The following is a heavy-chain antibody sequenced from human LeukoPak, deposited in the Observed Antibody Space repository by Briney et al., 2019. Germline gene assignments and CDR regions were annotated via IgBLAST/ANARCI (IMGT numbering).Heavy chain of an antibody. V-gene: IGHV1-18*01. J-gene: IGHJ4*02. Sequence: ASMKVSCKASGYTFTSYGITWVRQAPGQGLEWMGWVSGYNGDTDYAQNLQGRVTMTTDTSTSTAYLELRSLISDDTAVCFCARDIGASAWDRLGYYWGQGTLVTVSS. CDR2: VSGYNGDT. CDR3: ARDIGASAWDRLGYY. D-gene: IGHD6-19*01. CDR1: GYTFTSYG.